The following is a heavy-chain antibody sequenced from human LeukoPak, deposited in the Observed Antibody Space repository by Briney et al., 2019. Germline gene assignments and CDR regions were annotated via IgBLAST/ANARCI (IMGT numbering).Heavy chain of an antibody. D-gene: IGHD6-19*01. Sequence: SETLSLTCAVYGGSLSGYYWSWIRQPPGKGLEWIGEINHSGSTNYNVSLKSRVTISIDTSKNQFSLKLSSVTAAVTAVYYCARGPLYSSEGEGFDPWGQGTLVTVSS. J-gene: IGHJ5*02. CDR3: ARGPLYSSEGEGFDP. CDR1: GGSLSGYY. V-gene: IGHV4-34*01. CDR2: INHSGST.